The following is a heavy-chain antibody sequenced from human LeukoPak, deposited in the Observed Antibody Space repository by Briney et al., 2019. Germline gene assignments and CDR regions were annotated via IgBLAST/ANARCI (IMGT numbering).Heavy chain of an antibody. CDR3: ARAKNDYGGRLKYDY. CDR1: GFTFSSYW. J-gene: IGHJ4*02. D-gene: IGHD4-23*01. Sequence: GGSLRLSCAASGFTFSSYWMNWVRQAPGKGLEWVSSISSSSSYIYYADSVKGRFTISRDNAKNSLYLQMNSLRAEDTAVYYCARAKNDYGGRLKYDYWGQGTLVTVSS. V-gene: IGHV3-21*01. CDR2: ISSSSSYI.